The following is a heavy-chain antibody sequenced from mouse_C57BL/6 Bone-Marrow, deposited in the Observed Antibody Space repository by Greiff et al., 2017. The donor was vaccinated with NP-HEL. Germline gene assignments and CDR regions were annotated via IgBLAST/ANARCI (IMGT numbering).Heavy chain of an antibody. J-gene: IGHJ1*03. CDR2: IWSGGST. Sequence: VKLVESGPGLVQPSQSLSITCTVSGFSLTSYGVHWVRQSPGKGLEWLGVIWSGGSTDYNAAFISRLSISKDNSKSHVFFKMNSLQADDTAIYYCARRTTHWYFDVWGTGTTVTVSS. CDR1: GFSLTSYG. CDR3: ARRTTHWYFDV. V-gene: IGHV2-2*01. D-gene: IGHD2-1*01.